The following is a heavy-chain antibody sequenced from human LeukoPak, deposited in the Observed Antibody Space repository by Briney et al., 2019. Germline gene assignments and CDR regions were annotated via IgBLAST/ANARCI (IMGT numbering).Heavy chain of an antibody. CDR3: TRQFDGVGYYPDY. D-gene: IGHD3-22*01. CDR2: IRSKANNYAT. V-gene: IGHV3-73*01. Sequence: GGSLRPSSAASGISFSGSSIHWVRQAPGKGLEWVARIRSKANNYATAYAASLKGRFSISRDDSVDTAYLYMNNLETEDTAIYYCTRQFDGVGYYPDYWG. CDR1: GISFSGSS. J-gene: IGHJ4*01.